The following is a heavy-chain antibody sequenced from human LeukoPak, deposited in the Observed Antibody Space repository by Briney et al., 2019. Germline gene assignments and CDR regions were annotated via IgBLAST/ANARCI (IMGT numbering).Heavy chain of an antibody. J-gene: IGHJ4*02. D-gene: IGHD6-6*01. CDR3: ARTPSLAARYFDC. CDR2: IYYSGST. V-gene: IGHV4-59*01. Sequence: PSETLSLTCTVSGGSISSYYWSWIRQPPGKGLEWIGYIYYSGSTNYNPSLKSRVIISVDASKNQFSLKLSSVTAADTAVYYCARTPSLAARYFDCWGQGTLVTVSS. CDR1: GGSISSYY.